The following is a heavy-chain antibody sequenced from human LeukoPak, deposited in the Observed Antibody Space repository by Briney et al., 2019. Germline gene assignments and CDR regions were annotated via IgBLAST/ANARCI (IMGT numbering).Heavy chain of an antibody. D-gene: IGHD4-23*01. CDR1: GGSISSYY. V-gene: IGHV4-59*01. CDR2: IYYSGST. CDR3: ARVRGGNSGADY. J-gene: IGHJ4*02. Sequence: YPSETLSLTCTVSGGSISSYYWSWIRQPPGKGLEWIGYIYYSGSTNYNPSLKSRVTISVDTSKNQFSLKLSSVTAADTAVYYCARVRGGNSGADYWGQGTLVTVSS.